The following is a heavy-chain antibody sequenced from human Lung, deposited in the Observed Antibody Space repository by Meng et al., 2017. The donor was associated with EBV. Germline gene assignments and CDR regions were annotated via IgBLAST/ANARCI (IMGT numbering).Heavy chain of an antibody. J-gene: IGHJ5*02. V-gene: IGHV4-31*01. CDR3: ARVVAGRYNWFDP. D-gene: IGHD6-6*01. CDR1: GGSISSGVYS. CDR2: IYYSGST. Sequence: QVAGPGPVNPSQTLSLTCTVSGGSISSGVYSWSWIRQHPGKGLEWIGYIYYSGSTYYNPSLKSLVTISVDTSKNQFSLKLSSVTAADTAVYYCARVVAGRYNWFDPWGQGTLVTVSS.